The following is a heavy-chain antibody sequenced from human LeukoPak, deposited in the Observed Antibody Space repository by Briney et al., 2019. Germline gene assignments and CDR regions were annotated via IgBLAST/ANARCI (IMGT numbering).Heavy chain of an antibody. Sequence: GGSLRLSCAASGFTFDDYGMSWVRQAPGKGLQWVSGIDWNGGSTGYADSVKGRFTISRDNAKNSLYLQMNSLRAEDTALYYCARFTDGDYHFDHWGQGTLVTVSS. CDR2: IDWNGGST. CDR3: ARFTDGDYHFDH. D-gene: IGHD4-17*01. CDR1: GFTFDDYG. V-gene: IGHV3-20*04. J-gene: IGHJ4*02.